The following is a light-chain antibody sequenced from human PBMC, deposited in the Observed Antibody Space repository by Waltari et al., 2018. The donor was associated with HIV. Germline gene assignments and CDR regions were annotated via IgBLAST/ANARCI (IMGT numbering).Light chain of an antibody. CDR2: DVS. J-gene: IGLJ1*01. Sequence: QSALTQPASVSGSPGQSITISCTGTSSDVGGYNYVSWYQQHPGTAPKLMIYDVSNRPSGVSTRFSGSKSGNTASLTISGLQAEDEADYYCSSYTSSSTLYVFGTGTKVTGL. CDR3: SSYTSSSTLYV. CDR1: SSDVGGYNY. V-gene: IGLV2-14*01.